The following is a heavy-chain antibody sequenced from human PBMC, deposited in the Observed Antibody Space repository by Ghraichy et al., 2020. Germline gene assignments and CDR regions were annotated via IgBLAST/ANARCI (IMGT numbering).Heavy chain of an antibody. J-gene: IGHJ6*02. CDR3: AKDPEYYSNYRYYGMDV. D-gene: IGHD4-11*01. V-gene: IGHV3-23*01. CDR1: GFTFSSYA. Sequence: GGSLRLSCAASGFTFSSYAMSWVRQAPGKGLEWVSAISGSGGSTYYADSVKGRFTISRDNSKNTLYLQMNSLRAEDTAVYYCAKDPEYYSNYRYYGMDVWGQGTTVTVSS. CDR2: ISGSGGST.